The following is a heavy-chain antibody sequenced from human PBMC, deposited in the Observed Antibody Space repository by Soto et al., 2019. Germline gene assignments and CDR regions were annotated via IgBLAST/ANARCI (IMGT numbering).Heavy chain of an antibody. J-gene: IGHJ3*02. D-gene: IGHD3-22*01. CDR3: ARCPWNYYDSSGSKDAFDI. V-gene: IGHV1-18*01. CDR1: GYTFNTYD. CDR2: ISRYNANT. Sequence: ASVKVSCKASGYTFNTYDISWMRQATGQGLEWMGWISRYNANTNYAQKVQDRVTMTTDTSTSTAYMELRSLRSDDTAVYYCARCPWNYYDSSGSKDAFDIWGQGTMVTVSS.